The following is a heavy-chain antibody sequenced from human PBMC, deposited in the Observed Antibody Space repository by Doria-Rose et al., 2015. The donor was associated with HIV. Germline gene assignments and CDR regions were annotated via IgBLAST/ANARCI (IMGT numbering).Heavy chain of an antibody. J-gene: IGHJ6*02. CDR2: INPNNGDT. Sequence: QVQLVQSGADLKKPGDSVRVSCKASEYTFIGYYIHWVRQAPGQGLEWMRRINPNNGDTNYAQKFQGRVTMTRDTSISTAFMELSRLKSDDTAVYYCATERAYAGFYYNYYGMDVWGQGTTVTVSS. D-gene: IGHD3-16*01. CDR1: EYTFIGYY. V-gene: IGHV1-2*02. CDR3: ATERAYAGFYYNYYGMDV.